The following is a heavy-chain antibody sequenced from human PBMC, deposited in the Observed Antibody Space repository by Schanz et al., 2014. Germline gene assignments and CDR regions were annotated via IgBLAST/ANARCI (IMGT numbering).Heavy chain of an antibody. CDR3: ARDKVTTLGYYGMDV. J-gene: IGHJ6*02. CDR1: GGSISSYY. Sequence: QLQESGPGLVKPSETLSLTCTVSGGSISSYYWNWIRQPPGKGLEWIGYVYYTGSTTYNPSLKSRVTISVVPSKRQFSLKLSSVTAADTAVYYCARDKVTTLGYYGMDVWGQGTTVTVSS. V-gene: IGHV4-59*01. CDR2: VYYTGST. D-gene: IGHD3-10*02.